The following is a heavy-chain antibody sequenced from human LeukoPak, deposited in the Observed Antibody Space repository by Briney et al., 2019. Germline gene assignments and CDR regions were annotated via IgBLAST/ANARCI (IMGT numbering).Heavy chain of an antibody. Sequence: SETLSLTCTVSGGSISSYYWSWIRQPPGKGLEWIGYIYYSGSTNYNPSLKSRVTISVDTSKNQFSLKLSSVTAADTAAYYCASLPRNWRAEPFDYWGQGTLVTVSS. V-gene: IGHV4-59*01. D-gene: IGHD1-1*01. CDR1: GGSISSYY. CDR3: ASLPRNWRAEPFDY. J-gene: IGHJ4*02. CDR2: IYYSGST.